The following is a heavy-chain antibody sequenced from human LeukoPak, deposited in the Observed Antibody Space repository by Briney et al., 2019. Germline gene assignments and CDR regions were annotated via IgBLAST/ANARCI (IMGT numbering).Heavy chain of an antibody. CDR3: ARQRSGSYFPDLYDY. Sequence: GESLKISCKGSGYRFTNNWIGWVRQMPGKGLEWMGIIYPGDSDTRYSPSFPGQVTISADKSISTAYLRWSSLKASDTAMYYCARQRSGSYFPDLYDYWGQGSLVTVSS. CDR2: IYPGDSDT. D-gene: IGHD1-26*01. J-gene: IGHJ4*02. CDR1: GYRFTNNW. V-gene: IGHV5-51*01.